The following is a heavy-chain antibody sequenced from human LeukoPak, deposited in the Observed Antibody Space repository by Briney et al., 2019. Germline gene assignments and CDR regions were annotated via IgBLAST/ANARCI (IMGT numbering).Heavy chain of an antibody. D-gene: IGHD2-15*01. V-gene: IGHV3-53*01. CDR2: IYSGGRT. CDR1: GFTVSSNY. J-gene: IGHJ4*02. Sequence: GGSLRLSCAASGFTVSSNYMSWVRQAPGKGLEWVSIIYSGGRTYYADSVKGRFTISRDNSKNTLYLQMNSLRAEDTAVYYCAKHLEVVVVAATADYWGQGTLVTVSS. CDR3: AKHLEVVVVAATADY.